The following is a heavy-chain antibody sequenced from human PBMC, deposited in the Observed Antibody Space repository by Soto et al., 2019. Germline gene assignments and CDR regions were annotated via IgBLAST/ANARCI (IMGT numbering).Heavy chain of an antibody. Sequence: SPTLSLTCAISGDSVSSNSAAWNWIRQSPSRGLEWLGRTYYRSKWYNDYAVSVKSRITINPDTSKNQFSLQLNSVTPEDTAVYYCARAMDMGYSSGWYGGPWGQGTLVTVSS. D-gene: IGHD6-19*01. CDR2: TYYRSKWYN. V-gene: IGHV6-1*01. CDR1: GDSVSSNSAA. CDR3: ARAMDMGYSSGWYGGP. J-gene: IGHJ5*02.